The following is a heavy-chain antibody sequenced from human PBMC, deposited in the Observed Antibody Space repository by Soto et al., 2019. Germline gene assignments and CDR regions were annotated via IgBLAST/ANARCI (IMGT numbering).Heavy chain of an antibody. J-gene: IGHJ4*02. D-gene: IGHD3-22*01. CDR1: GFTFSSYG. CDR2: IWYDGSNK. V-gene: IGHV3-33*01. Sequence: QVQLVESGGGVVQPGRSLRLFRAASGFTFSSYGMHWVRQAPGKGLEWVAVIWYDGSNKYYADSVKGRFTISRDNSKNTLYLQMNSLRAEDTAVYYCAHSSGYYFFDYWGQGTLVTVSS. CDR3: AHSSGYYFFDY.